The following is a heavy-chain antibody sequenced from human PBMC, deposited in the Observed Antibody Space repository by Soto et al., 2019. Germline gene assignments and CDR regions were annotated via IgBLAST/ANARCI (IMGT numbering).Heavy chain of an antibody. V-gene: IGHV1-69*13. J-gene: IGHJ4*02. Sequence: SVKVSCKDSGGLFSSFAISWVRQAPGQGLEWMGGIIPILGTTNYAQKFQGRVTITADESTNTAYMELSSLTSDDTAMYYCARGGGPYVWFNEFWGQGTQVTVSS. CDR2: IIPILGTT. D-gene: IGHD3-16*01. CDR1: GGLFSSFA. CDR3: ARGGGPYVWFNEF.